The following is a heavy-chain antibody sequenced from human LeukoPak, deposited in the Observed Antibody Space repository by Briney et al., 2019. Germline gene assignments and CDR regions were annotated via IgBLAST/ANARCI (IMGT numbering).Heavy chain of an antibody. D-gene: IGHD6-19*01. CDR2: ISGSVGST. V-gene: IGHV3-23*01. J-gene: IGHJ4*02. CDR1: GFTFSSDA. Sequence: GRSLRLSCAASGFTFSSDAISWVRQAPGKGLEWVSAISGSVGSTYYADSVKGRFTISRDNSKNTLYLQMNSLRAEDTAVYYCAKVLAVAGPLFDYWGQGTLVTVSS. CDR3: AKVLAVAGPLFDY.